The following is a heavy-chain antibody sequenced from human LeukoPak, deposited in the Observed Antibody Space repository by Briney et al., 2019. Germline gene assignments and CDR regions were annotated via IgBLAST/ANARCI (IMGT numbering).Heavy chain of an antibody. CDR2: ISSSGSTI. Sequence: GGSLRLSCAASGFTFSSYSMDWVRQAPGKGLEWVSYISSSGSTIYYADSVKGRFTISRDNAKNSLYLQMNSLRDEDTAVYYCARRYYDILTGYYTDYWGKGTLVTVSS. D-gene: IGHD3-9*01. V-gene: IGHV3-48*02. CDR3: ARRYYDILTGYYTDY. J-gene: IGHJ4*02. CDR1: GFTFSSYS.